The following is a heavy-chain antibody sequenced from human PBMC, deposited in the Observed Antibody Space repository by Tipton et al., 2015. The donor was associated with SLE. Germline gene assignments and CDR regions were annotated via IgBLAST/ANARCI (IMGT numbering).Heavy chain of an antibody. Sequence: GLVKPSETLSLTCTVSGGSIGGDYWSWIRQPPGKELEWIGDSHYSGNTNYNPSLKSRVTISIDTSKNQISLKLSSVTAADTAVYYCARGTGTCYYYGMDVWGQGTTVTVSS. J-gene: IGHJ6*02. V-gene: IGHV4-59*01. CDR2: SHYSGNT. CDR3: ARGTGTCYYYGMDV. CDR1: GGSIGGDY. D-gene: IGHD7-27*01.